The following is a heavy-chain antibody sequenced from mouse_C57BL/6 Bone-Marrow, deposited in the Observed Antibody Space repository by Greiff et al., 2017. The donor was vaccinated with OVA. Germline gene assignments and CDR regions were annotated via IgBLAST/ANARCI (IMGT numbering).Heavy chain of an antibody. V-gene: IGHV5-6*01. Sequence: EVQLVESGGDLVKPGGSLKLSCAASGFTFINYGMSWVRQTPDKRLEWVAAISSGGSYTYYPDSVKGRFPISRDNAKNTLYLQMSSLKSKDTAVYYCVRAAGYDGRGAMDYWGQGTSVTVSS. CDR3: VRAAGYDGRGAMDY. CDR2: ISSGGSYT. D-gene: IGHD2-14*01. CDR1: GFTFINYG. J-gene: IGHJ4*01.